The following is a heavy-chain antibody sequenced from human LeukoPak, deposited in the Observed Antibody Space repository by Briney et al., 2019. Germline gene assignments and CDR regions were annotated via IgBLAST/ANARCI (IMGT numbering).Heavy chain of an antibody. J-gene: IGHJ4*02. CDR1: GYTFTSYG. CDR2: ISAYNGNT. D-gene: IGHD3-10*01. CDR3: AKVQLRQTYYGSGSTRSYYFDY. V-gene: IGHV1-18*01. Sequence: GASVKVSCKASGYTFTSYGISWVRQAPGQGLEWMGWISAYNGNTNYAQKLQGRVTMTTDTSTSTAYMELRSLRSDDTAVYYCAKVQLRQTYYGSGSTRSYYFDYWGQGTLVTVSS.